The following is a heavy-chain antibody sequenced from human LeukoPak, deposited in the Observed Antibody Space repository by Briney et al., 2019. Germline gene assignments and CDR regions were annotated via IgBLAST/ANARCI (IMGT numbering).Heavy chain of an antibody. J-gene: IGHJ4*02. Sequence: GGSLRLSCAASGFTFDDYAMHWVRHAPGKGLEWVSGISWNSGSIGYADSVKGRFTISRDNAKNSLYLQMNSLRAEDTALYYCAKGSYDILTGDTDYWGQGTLVTVSS. V-gene: IGHV3-9*01. CDR3: AKGSYDILTGDTDY. CDR1: GFTFDDYA. CDR2: ISWNSGSI. D-gene: IGHD3-9*01.